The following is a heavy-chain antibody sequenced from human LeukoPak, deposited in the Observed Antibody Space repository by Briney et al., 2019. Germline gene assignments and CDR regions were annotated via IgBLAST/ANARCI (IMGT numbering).Heavy chain of an antibody. V-gene: IGHV3-66*01. CDR3: AELGITMIGGV. CDR2: IYSGGST. D-gene: IGHD3-10*02. J-gene: IGHJ6*04. CDR1: GFTFSSNY. Sequence: GGSLRLSCAASGFTFSSNYMSWVRQAPGKGLEWVSVIYSGGSTYYSDSVKGRFTISRDNAENSLYLQMNSLRAEDTAVYYCAELGITMIGGVWGKGTTVTISS.